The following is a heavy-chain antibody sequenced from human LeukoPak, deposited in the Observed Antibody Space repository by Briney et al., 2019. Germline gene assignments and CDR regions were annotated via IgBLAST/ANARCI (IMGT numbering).Heavy chain of an antibody. CDR2: ISSSSSYI. CDR1: RFTFSSYS. Sequence: GGSLRLSCAASRFTFSSYSMNWVRQAPGKGLEWVSSISSSSSYIYYADSVKGRFTISRDNAKNSLYLQMNSLRAEDTAVYYCARESGSRSYYYYMDVWGKGTTVTVSS. D-gene: IGHD2-2*01. J-gene: IGHJ6*03. V-gene: IGHV3-21*01. CDR3: ARESGSRSYYYYMDV.